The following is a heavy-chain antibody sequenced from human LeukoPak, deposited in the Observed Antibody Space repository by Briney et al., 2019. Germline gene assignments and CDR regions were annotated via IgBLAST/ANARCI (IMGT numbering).Heavy chain of an antibody. Sequence: QTGGSLRLSCAASGFSVSSAWMRWVRQSPGKGLEWVANINKDGSEEYYVDSVRGRFTISRDNGKNSLNLQMNSLRVEDTAVYYCARDLRSNTFSDYYGVDVWGQGTTVIVSS. CDR1: GFSVSSAW. J-gene: IGHJ6*02. V-gene: IGHV3-7*01. CDR3: ARDLRSNTFSDYYGVDV. D-gene: IGHD2-15*01. CDR2: INKDGSEE.